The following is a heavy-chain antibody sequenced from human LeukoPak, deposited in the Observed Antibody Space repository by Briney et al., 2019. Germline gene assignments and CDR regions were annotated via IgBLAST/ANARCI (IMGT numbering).Heavy chain of an antibody. CDR3: ARVGGITFGGVIVGRNYFDY. V-gene: IGHV1-8*03. CDR1: GYTFTNYD. D-gene: IGHD3-16*02. Sequence: ASVKVSCKASGYTFTNYDINWVRQATGQGLEWMGWMNPNSGNTGYAQKFQGRVTITRNTSISTVYMELSSLRSDDTAVYYCARVGGITFGGVIVGRNYFDYWGQGTLVTVSS. J-gene: IGHJ4*02. CDR2: MNPNSGNT.